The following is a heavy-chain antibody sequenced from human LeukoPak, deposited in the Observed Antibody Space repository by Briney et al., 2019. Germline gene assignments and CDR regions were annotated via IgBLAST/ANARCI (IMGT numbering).Heavy chain of an antibody. V-gene: IGHV3-30*02. Sequence: PGGSLRLSCAASGFTFSSYGMHWVRQAPGKGLERVAFIRYDGSNKYYADSVKGRFTISRDNSKNTLYLQMNSLRAEDTAVYYCAKDTKLRALFDYWGQGTLVTVSS. D-gene: IGHD1-7*01. CDR1: GFTFSSYG. J-gene: IGHJ4*02. CDR3: AKDTKLRALFDY. CDR2: IRYDGSNK.